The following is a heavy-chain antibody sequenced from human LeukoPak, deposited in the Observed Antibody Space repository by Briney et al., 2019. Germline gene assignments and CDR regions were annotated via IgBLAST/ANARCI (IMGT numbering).Heavy chain of an antibody. CDR2: INPNSGGT. D-gene: IGHD6-13*01. CDR1: GYTFTDYY. Sequence: ASVKVSCKASGYTFTDYYMHWVRQAPGQGLEWMGWINPNSGGTNYAQKFQGRVTMTRDTSISTAYMELSRLRSDDTAVYYCARDLGRIAAAGTNDYWGQGTLVTVSS. V-gene: IGHV1-2*02. J-gene: IGHJ4*02. CDR3: ARDLGRIAAAGTNDY.